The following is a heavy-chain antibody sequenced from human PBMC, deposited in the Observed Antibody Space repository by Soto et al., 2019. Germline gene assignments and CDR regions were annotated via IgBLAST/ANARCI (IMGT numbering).Heavy chain of an antibody. CDR1: GFTFNSYW. J-gene: IGHJ4*02. CDR2: INSDGSST. V-gene: IGHV3-74*01. D-gene: IGHD7-27*01. CDR3: ASSLLTPFDY. Sequence: EVQLVESGGGLVQPGGSLRLSCAASGFTFNSYWIHWVRQDPGKGLVWVSRINSDGSSTSYADSVKGRFTISRDNAKNTLSLQMNSLRAEDTAVYYCASSLLTPFDYWGQGTLVTVSS.